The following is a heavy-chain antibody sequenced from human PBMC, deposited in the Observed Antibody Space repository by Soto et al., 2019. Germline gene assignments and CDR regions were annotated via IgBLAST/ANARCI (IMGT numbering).Heavy chain of an antibody. D-gene: IGHD5-18*01. Sequence: SETLSLTRTVSGGSVSSGIYYWTWIRQPPGKGLEWIGYIYYSGSTNYNPSLKSRVTISVDTSKNQFSLKLSSVTAADTAVYYCARVVAMEFYYFDYWGQGTLVTVS. J-gene: IGHJ4*02. CDR3: ARVVAMEFYYFDY. CDR1: GGSVSSGIYY. CDR2: IYYSGST. V-gene: IGHV4-61*01.